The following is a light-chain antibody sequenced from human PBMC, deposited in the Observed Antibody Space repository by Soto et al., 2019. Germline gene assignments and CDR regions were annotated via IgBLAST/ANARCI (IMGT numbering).Light chain of an antibody. Sequence: EIVLTQSPGTLSLSPGERATLSCRASQSVDRDLTWYQQKPGQAPRLLISRASSRASGIPDRFSGSGSGTDFTLTISRLEPEDFAVYYCQQCDTSRTWTLGQGTKVDI. J-gene: IGKJ1*01. CDR3: QQCDTSRTWT. V-gene: IGKV3-20*01. CDR1: QSVDRD. CDR2: RAS.